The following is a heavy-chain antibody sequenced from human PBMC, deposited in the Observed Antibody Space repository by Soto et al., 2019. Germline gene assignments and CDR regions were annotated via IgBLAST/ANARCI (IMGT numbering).Heavy chain of an antibody. J-gene: IGHJ2*01. CDR1: RVRFSSYS. Sequence: VESPTLSCAASRVRFSSYSMSWVRTDTGKGLEWVSAISGSGGSTYYADSVKGRFTISRDNAKNSLYLQMNSLRAEDTAVYYCARDARSYYDSSGYYSVDLWGRGTLVTVAS. V-gene: IGHV3-23*01. CDR3: ARDARSYYDSSGYYSVDL. D-gene: IGHD3-22*01. CDR2: ISGSGGST.